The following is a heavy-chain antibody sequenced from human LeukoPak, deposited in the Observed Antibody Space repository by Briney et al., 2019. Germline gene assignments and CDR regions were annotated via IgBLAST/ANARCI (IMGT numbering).Heavy chain of an antibody. CDR3: AKGGGYEAQYYYYYLDV. D-gene: IGHD5-12*01. J-gene: IGHJ6*03. CDR2: IRYDGSNK. V-gene: IGHV3-30*02. CDR1: GFTFSSYC. Sequence: GGSLRLACAASGFTFSSYCMHWVRQAPGKGLEWVAFIRYDGSNKYYADSVKGRFTISRDNSKNTLYLQMKSLRAEDTAVYYCAKGGGYEAQYYYYYLDVWGKGTTVTISS.